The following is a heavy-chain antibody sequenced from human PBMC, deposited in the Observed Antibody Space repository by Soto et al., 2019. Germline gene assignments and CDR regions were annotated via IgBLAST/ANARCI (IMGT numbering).Heavy chain of an antibody. D-gene: IGHD2-8*01. CDR1: GFTFTSFA. CDR3: ARSLTETVSALGY. J-gene: IGHJ4*02. CDR2: ISENGVNK. V-gene: IGHV3-30*09. Sequence: QVQLVESGGGVVQTGASLRLSCSASGFTFTSFAIHWVRQAPGKGLEWVAVISENGVNKYSAESVRGRFVISRDNSKNTVELEMNSLRPEYTAVYFCARSLTETVSALGYWGQGTLVSVSS.